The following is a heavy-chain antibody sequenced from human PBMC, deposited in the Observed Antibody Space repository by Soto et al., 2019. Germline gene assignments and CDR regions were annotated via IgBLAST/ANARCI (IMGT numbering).Heavy chain of an antibody. Sequence: KTSETLSLTCAVSGGSISSSNWWSWVRQPPGKGLEWIGEIYHSGSTNYNPSLKSRVTISVDKSKNQFSLKLSSVTAADTAVYYCARVHFDSNHFDYWGQGTLVTVSS. D-gene: IGHD4-4*01. CDR1: GGSISSSNW. J-gene: IGHJ4*02. CDR2: IYHSGST. V-gene: IGHV4-4*02. CDR3: ARVHFDSNHFDY.